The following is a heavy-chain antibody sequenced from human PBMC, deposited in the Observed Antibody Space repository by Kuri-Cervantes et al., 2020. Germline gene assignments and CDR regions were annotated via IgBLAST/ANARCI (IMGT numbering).Heavy chain of an antibody. CDR1: GFTFSDYY. D-gene: IGHD2-21*01. J-gene: IGHJ6*03. CDR3: AKVGDRGSYMDV. CDR2: ISSSGSTI. Sequence: GGSLRLSCAAPGFTFSDYYMSWIRQAPGKGLEWVSYISSSGSTIYYADSAKGRFTISRDNSKNTLYLQMNSLRAEDTAVYYCAKVGDRGSYMDVWGKGTTVTVSS. V-gene: IGHV3-11*01.